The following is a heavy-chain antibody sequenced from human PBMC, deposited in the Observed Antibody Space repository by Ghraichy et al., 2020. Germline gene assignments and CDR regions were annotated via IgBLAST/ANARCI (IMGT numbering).Heavy chain of an antibody. D-gene: IGHD1-26*01. CDR2: IYHSGST. Sequence: SETLSLTCAVSGYSISSGYYWGWIRQPPGKGLEWIGSIYHSGSTYYNPSLKSRVTISVDTSKNQFSLKLSSVTATDTAVYYCARVRQKWELHLGDAFDIWGQGTMVTVSS. CDR1: GYSISSGYY. V-gene: IGHV4-38-2*01. J-gene: IGHJ3*02. CDR3: ARVRQKWELHLGDAFDI.